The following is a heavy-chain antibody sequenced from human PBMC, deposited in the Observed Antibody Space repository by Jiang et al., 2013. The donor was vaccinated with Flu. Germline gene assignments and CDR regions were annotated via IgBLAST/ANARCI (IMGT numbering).Heavy chain of an antibody. V-gene: IGHV7-4-1*02. Sequence: QSGSELKKPGASLKVSCKASAYQFTKYALTWVRQAPGQGLEWMGWINTGTGDPTYAQAFTGRFVFSLDTSVSTAYLQISGLKAEDTAVYYCAREGYYFDSSGSPRSHGLDVWGQGTAVTVSS. CDR2: INTGTGDP. J-gene: IGHJ6*02. CDR1: AYQFTKYA. D-gene: IGHD3-22*01. CDR3: AREGYYFDSSGSPRSHGLDV.